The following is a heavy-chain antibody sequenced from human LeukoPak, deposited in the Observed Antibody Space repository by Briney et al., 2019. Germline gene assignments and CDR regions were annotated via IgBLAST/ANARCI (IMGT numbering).Heavy chain of an antibody. J-gene: IGHJ4*02. Sequence: PGGSLRLSCAASGFTVSSNYMSWVRQGPGKGLECVSVISNDGDTYYADSVKGRFTISRDTSKNTVSLQMNSLRAEDTAVYYCAGGHYGSGGYCLDYWGQGSLVTVSS. CDR1: GFTVSSNY. CDR2: ISNDGDT. V-gene: IGHV3-66*01. CDR3: AGGHYGSGGYCLDY. D-gene: IGHD3-22*01.